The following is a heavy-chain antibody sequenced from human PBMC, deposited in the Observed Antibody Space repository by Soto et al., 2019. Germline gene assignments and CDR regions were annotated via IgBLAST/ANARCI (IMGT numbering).Heavy chain of an antibody. J-gene: IGHJ4*02. D-gene: IGHD4-17*01. Sequence: PSETLSLTCTVSGGSISSSSNHWCWIHQPPGKGLEWIGNIYYSENTYYNPSLKSRVTISVDTSKNQFSLRLTSVTAADTAVYYCATHPPYGPLDHWGQGTLVTVSS. V-gene: IGHV4-39*01. CDR2: IYYSENT. CDR1: GGSISSSSNH. CDR3: ATHPPYGPLDH.